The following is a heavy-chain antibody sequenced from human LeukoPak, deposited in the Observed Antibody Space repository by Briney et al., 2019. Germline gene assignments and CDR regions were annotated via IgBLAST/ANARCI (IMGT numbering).Heavy chain of an antibody. CDR2: ISSSSSTI. V-gene: IGHV3-48*01. J-gene: IGHJ6*02. CDR3: ARDSYYDSSGYYYYYGMDV. D-gene: IGHD3-22*01. CDR1: GFTFSSYA. Sequence: GGSLRLSCAVSGFTFSSYAMSWVRQAPGKGLEWVSYISSSSSTIYYADSVKGRFTISRDNAKNSLYLQMNSLRAEDTAVYYCARDSYYDSSGYYYYYGMDVWGQGTTVTVSS.